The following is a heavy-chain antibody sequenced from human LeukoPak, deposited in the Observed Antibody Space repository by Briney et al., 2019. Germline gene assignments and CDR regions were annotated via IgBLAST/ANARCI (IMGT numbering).Heavy chain of an antibody. CDR3: PREVILSATSVSDY. V-gene: IGHV3-74*01. Sequence: GGSLTPSCPAAGFTFSHFWMHWVRQVPGKGLVWVSRINSDGSNTVYADSVKGRFTISRDNAENTLYLQMNSLRAEDTAVYYCPREVILSATSVSDYWGQGTLVTVSS. D-gene: IGHD2-21*01. CDR1: GFTFSHFW. J-gene: IGHJ4*02. CDR2: INSDGSNT.